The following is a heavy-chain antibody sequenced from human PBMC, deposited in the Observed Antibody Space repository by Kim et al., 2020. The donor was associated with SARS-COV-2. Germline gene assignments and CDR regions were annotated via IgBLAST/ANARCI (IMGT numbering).Heavy chain of an antibody. CDR2: IYPGDSDT. D-gene: IGHD3-10*01. CDR3: ATPGGYYGSGRYPLGY. CDR1: GYSFTSYW. J-gene: IGHJ4*02. V-gene: IGHV5-51*01. Sequence: GESLKISCKGSGYSFTSYWIGWVRQMPGKGLEWMGIIYPGDSDTRYIPSFQGQVTISADKSISTAYLQWSSLKASDTAMYYCATPGGYYGSGRYPLGYWGQGTLVTVSS.